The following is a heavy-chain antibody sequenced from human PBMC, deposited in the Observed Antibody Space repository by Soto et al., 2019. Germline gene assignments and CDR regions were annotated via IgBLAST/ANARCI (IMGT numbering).Heavy chain of an antibody. CDR1: GFTFSSYA. V-gene: IGHV3-30-3*01. J-gene: IGHJ1*01. CDR2: VSYDGSNK. CDR3: ARLFTYKAMAIARAEYFQY. Sequence: QVQLVESGGGVVQPGRSLRLSCAASGFTFSSYAMHWVRQAPGKGLEGVAVVSYDGSNKYYADSVKGRFTISRDNSKNTLYLQMNSLRAEDTAVYYCARLFTYKAMAIARAEYFQYWGQGILVTVSS. D-gene: IGHD5-12*01.